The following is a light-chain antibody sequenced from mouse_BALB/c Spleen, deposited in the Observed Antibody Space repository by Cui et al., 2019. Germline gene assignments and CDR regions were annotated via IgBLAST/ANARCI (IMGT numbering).Light chain of an antibody. J-gene: IGKJ5*01. CDR1: SSVSSSY. Sequence: IVLTQSPAIMSASPGERVTMTCSSSSSVSSSYLYWYQQKPGSSPKLWIYSISNLASGVPARFSGSGSGTSYSLTINSMEAEDAATYYCQQWSRNPLTFGAGTKLELK. CDR3: QQWSRNPLT. V-gene: IGKV4-79*01. CDR2: SIS.